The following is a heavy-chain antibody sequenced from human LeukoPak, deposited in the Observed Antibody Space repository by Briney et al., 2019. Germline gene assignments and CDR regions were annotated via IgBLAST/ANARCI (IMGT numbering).Heavy chain of an antibody. J-gene: IGHJ5*02. CDR2: ISAYNGNT. CDR1: GYTFTSYG. Sequence: GASVKVSCKASGYTFTSYGISWVRQAPGQGLEWMGWISAYNGNTNYAQKLQGRVTMTTDTSTSTAYMELRSLRSDDTAVYYCARDRPFVVVVAATPDWFDPWSQGTLVTVSS. CDR3: ARDRPFVVVVAATPDWFDP. D-gene: IGHD2-15*01. V-gene: IGHV1-18*01.